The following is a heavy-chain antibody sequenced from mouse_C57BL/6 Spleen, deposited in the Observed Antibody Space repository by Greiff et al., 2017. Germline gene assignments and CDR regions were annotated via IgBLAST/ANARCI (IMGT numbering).Heavy chain of an antibody. CDR3: ARSNYYYGSSYFDV. Sequence: VQLQQSGPELVKPGASVKISCKASGYSFTGYYMNWVKQSPEKSLEWIGEINPSTGGTTYNQKFKAKATLTVDKSSRPAYMHLKSLTSEDSAVYYCARSNYYYGSSYFDVWGTGTTVTVSS. J-gene: IGHJ1*03. D-gene: IGHD1-1*01. CDR1: GYSFTGYY. CDR2: INPSTGGT. V-gene: IGHV1-42*01.